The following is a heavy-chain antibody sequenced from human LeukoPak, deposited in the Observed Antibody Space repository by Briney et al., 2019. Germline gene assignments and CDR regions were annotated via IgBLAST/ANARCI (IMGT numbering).Heavy chain of an antibody. Sequence: SETLSLTCAVYGGSFSGYYWSWIRQPAGKGLEWIGRIYTSGSTNYNPSLKSRVTISVDTSKNQFSLKLSSVTAADTAVYYCARDSAYCGGDCSDVWGKGTTVTISS. CDR1: GGSFSGYY. D-gene: IGHD2-21*02. CDR3: ARDSAYCGGDCSDV. V-gene: IGHV4-4*07. J-gene: IGHJ6*04. CDR2: IYTSGST.